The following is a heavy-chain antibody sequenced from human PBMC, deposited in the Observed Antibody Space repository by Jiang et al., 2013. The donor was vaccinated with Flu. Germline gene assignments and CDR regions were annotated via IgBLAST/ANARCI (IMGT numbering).Heavy chain of an antibody. V-gene: IGHV3-48*03. CDR1: GFTFSSYE. CDR2: ISSSGSTI. CDR3: ANGKAAFSYYYYMDV. J-gene: IGHJ6*03. D-gene: IGHD2/OR15-2a*01. Sequence: QLLESGGGLVQPGGSLRLSCAASGFTFSSYEMNWVRQAPGKGLEWVSYISSSGSTIYYADSVKGRFTISRDNAKNSLYLQMNSLRAEDTAVYYCANGKAAFSYYYYMDVWGKGTTVTVSS.